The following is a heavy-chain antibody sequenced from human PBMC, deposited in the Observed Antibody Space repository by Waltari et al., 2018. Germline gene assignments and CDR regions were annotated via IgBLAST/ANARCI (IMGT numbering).Heavy chain of an antibody. CDR3: AREMDGGYLDI. CDR1: GFIVSSYR. J-gene: IGHJ4*02. Sequence: EVHLVESGGGLVHPGGSLRVSCEVPGFIVSSYRMRLVRQPPGEGLEWVSVIYSGGSTFYSGSVTGRFTISRDNSYNTLFLDMRNLRTEDTATYYCAREMDGGYLDIWGQGTLVTVSS. D-gene: IGHD4-17*01. V-gene: IGHV3-66*01. CDR2: IYSGGST.